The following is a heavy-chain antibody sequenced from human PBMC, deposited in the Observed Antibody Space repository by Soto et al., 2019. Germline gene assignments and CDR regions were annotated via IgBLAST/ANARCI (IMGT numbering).Heavy chain of an antibody. CDR3: AHRPITIFGVATYYFDY. J-gene: IGHJ4*02. V-gene: IGHV2-5*01. CDR2: IYWNDDK. CDR1: GFSLSTSGVG. Sequence: SGPTLVNPTQTLTLTCTFSGFSLSTSGVGVGWIRQPPGKALEWLALIYWNDDKRYSPSLKGRLTITKDTSKNQVVLTMTNMDPVDTATYYCAHRPITIFGVATYYFDYWGQGTLVTVSS. D-gene: IGHD3-3*01.